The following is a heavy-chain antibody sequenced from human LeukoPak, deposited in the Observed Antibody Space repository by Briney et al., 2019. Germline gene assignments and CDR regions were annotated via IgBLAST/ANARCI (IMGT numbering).Heavy chain of an antibody. CDR1: GGTFSSYA. Sequence: SVKVSCKASGGTFSSYAISWVRQAPGQGLEWMGGIIPIFGTANYAQKFQGRVTITTDESTSAAYMELSSLRSEDTAVYYCASGYPGITNWFDPWGQGTLVTVSS. CDR2: IIPIFGTA. CDR3: ASGYPGITNWFDP. J-gene: IGHJ5*02. V-gene: IGHV1-69*05. D-gene: IGHD1-14*01.